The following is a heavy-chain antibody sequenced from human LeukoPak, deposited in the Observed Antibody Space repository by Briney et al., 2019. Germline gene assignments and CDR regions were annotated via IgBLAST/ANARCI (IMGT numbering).Heavy chain of an antibody. CDR1: GFTFSSYV. V-gene: IGHV3-23*01. Sequence: GGSLRLSCAASGFTFSSYVMSWVRQAPGKGLEWVTAISGSGGSTYYADSVKGGFTISRDNSKNTLYLQMNSLRAEDTAVYYCAKDRYYYDSSGYSFDYWGQGTLVTVSS. J-gene: IGHJ4*02. CDR2: ISGSGGST. D-gene: IGHD3-22*01. CDR3: AKDRYYYDSSGYSFDY.